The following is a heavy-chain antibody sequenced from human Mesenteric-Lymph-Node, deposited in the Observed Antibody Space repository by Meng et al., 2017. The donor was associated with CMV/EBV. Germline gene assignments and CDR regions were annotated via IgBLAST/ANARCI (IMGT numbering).Heavy chain of an antibody. D-gene: IGHD4-23*01. CDR2: IKPDGSEK. V-gene: IGHV3-7*01. CDR3: ARDDYGGLYFNY. Sequence: GESLKISCAASGFTFSSNWMTWVRQAPGKGLEWVASIKPDGSEKKYVDSVKGRFTISRDNAKNSLYLQMISLRAEDTAVYYCARDDYGGLYFNYWGQGTLVTVSS. J-gene: IGHJ4*02. CDR1: GFTFSSNW.